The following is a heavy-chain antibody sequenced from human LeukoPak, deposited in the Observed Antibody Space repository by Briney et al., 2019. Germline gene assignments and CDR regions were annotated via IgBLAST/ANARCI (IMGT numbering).Heavy chain of an antibody. CDR1: GGPIRTYQ. Sequence: SETLSLTCTVSGGPIRTYQWSWIRQPPGKGLEWVGYIYYSGSTNYNPSLKSRATISVDTSKNQFSLKLSSVTAADTAVYYCARQGYCSSTSCYRVGYYYMDVWGKGTTVTISS. CDR2: IYYSGST. V-gene: IGHV4-59*01. D-gene: IGHD2-2*02. J-gene: IGHJ6*03. CDR3: ARQGYCSSTSCYRVGYYYMDV.